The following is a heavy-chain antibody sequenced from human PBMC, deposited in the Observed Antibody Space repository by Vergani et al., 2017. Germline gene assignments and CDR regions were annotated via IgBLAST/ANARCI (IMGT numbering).Heavy chain of an antibody. CDR2: ISYDGSNK. CDR3: ARVRVFSGGSYYDFWSGTLGGIYFDY. J-gene: IGHJ4*02. V-gene: IGHV3-30*01. D-gene: IGHD3-3*01. Sequence: QVQLVESGGGVVQPGRSLRLSCAASGFTFSSYAMHWVRQAPGKGLEWVAVISYDGSNKYYADSVKGRFTISRDNSKNTLYLQMNRLRAEDTAVYYCARVRVFSGGSYYDFWSGTLGGIYFDYWGQGTLVTVSS. CDR1: GFTFSSYA.